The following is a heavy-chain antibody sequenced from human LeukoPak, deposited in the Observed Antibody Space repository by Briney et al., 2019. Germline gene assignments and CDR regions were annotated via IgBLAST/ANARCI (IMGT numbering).Heavy chain of an antibody. V-gene: IGHV4-31*03. CDR3: ARDYSSSELNWFDP. CDR1: GGSISSGGYY. Sequence: SQTLSLTCTVSGGSISSGGYYWSWIRQHPGKGLEWIGYIYYSGSTYYNPSLKSRVTISVDTSKNQFSLKLSSVTAADTAVYYCARDYSSSELNWFDPWGQGTLVTVSS. J-gene: IGHJ5*02. D-gene: IGHD6-13*01. CDR2: IYYSGST.